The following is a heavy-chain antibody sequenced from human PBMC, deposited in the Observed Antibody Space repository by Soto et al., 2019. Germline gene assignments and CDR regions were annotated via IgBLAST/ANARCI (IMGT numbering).Heavy chain of an antibody. V-gene: IGHV3-15*07. J-gene: IGHJ6*02. CDR2: IKSKTDGGTT. Sequence: EVQLVESGGGLVKPGGSLRLSCAASGFTFSNSWMNWVRQAPGKGLEWVGRIKSKTDGGTTDYAAPVQGRITISRDDSINELDLQMNSLKTEYTAVYYCTPAALYCSGGSCSPYYYYYGRDVWGPGTTVTVSS. D-gene: IGHD2-15*01. CDR1: GFTFSNSW. CDR3: TPAALYCSGGSCSPYYYYYGRDV.